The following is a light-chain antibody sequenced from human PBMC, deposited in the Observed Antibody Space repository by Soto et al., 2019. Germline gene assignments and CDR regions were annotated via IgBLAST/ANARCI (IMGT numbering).Light chain of an antibody. CDR2: DAS. J-gene: IGKJ1*01. V-gene: IGKV3D-20*02. CDR1: QSVSSSY. Sequence: EIVLKQSPGTLSLSPGERATLSCRASQSVSSSYLAWYQQKPGQAPRLLIYDASNRATGIPARFSGSGSGTDFTLTISSLEPEDFAVYYCQQRCNWPLTFGQGTKVDNK. CDR3: QQRCNWPLT.